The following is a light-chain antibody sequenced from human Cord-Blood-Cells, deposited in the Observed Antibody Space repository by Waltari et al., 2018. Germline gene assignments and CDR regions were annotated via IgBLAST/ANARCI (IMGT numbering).Light chain of an antibody. CDR3: SSYTSSSTRV. Sequence: QSALTRPASESGFPGPPLTTPSTGTSHDVGSHNVASCYQQHPGKAPKLMIYDVSNRPSGVSNRFSGSKSGNTASLTISGLQAEDEADYYCSSYTSSSTRVFGGGTKLTVL. CDR1: SHDVGSHNV. CDR2: DVS. J-gene: IGLJ3*02. V-gene: IGLV2-14*03.